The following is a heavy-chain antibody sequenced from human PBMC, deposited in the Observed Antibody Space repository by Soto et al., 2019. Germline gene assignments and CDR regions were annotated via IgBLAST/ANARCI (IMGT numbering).Heavy chain of an antibody. CDR1: GFTFDDYA. V-gene: IGHV3-9*01. CDR3: AKAYCSGGSCSKPFDY. D-gene: IGHD2-15*01. J-gene: IGHJ4*02. Sequence: SLRLSCAASGFTFDDYAMHWVRQAPGKGLEWVSGISWNSGSIGYADSVKGRFTISRDNAKNSLYLQMNSLRAEDTALYYCAKAYCSGGSCSKPFDYWGQGTLVTVSS. CDR2: ISWNSGSI.